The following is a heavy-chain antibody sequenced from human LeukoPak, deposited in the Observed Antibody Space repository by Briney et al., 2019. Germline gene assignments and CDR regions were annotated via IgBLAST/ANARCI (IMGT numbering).Heavy chain of an antibody. CDR1: GYTFTSYG. CDR2: ISAYNGNT. D-gene: IGHD4-11*01. J-gene: IGHJ4*02. Sequence: ASVKVSCKASGYTFTSYGISWVRQAPGQGLEWMGWISAYNGNTNYAQELQGRVTMTTDTSTSTAYMELRSLRSDDTAVYYCARDDMTTVTTSYFDYWGQGTLVTVSS. V-gene: IGHV1-18*01. CDR3: ARDDMTTVTTSYFDY.